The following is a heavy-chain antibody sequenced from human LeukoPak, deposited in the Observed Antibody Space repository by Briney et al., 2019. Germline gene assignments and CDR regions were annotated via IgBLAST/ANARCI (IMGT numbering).Heavy chain of an antibody. CDR3: ARDDSSGYYPYYFDY. V-gene: IGHV1-46*01. CDR2: ISPSVGST. J-gene: IGHJ4*02. Sequence: ASVKVSCKASGSTFTSYNMNWVRQAPGQALERMVIISPSVGSTSYAQKFQGRVTMTSDMSTSTVYMELSSLRSEDTAVYYCARDDSSGYYPYYFDYWGQGTLVTVSS. D-gene: IGHD3-22*01. CDR1: GSTFTSYN.